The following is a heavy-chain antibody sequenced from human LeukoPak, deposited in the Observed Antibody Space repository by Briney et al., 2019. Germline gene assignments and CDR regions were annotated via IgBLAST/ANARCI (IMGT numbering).Heavy chain of an antibody. CDR2: IYPGDSDT. Sequence: GESLKISCKGSGYSFTSYWMGWVRQMPGKGLEWMGIIYPGDSDTRHSPSFQGQVTISADKSISTAYLQWSSLKASDTAMYYCARAVAGTEDAFDIWGQGTMVTVSS. J-gene: IGHJ3*02. CDR1: GYSFTSYW. D-gene: IGHD6-19*01. V-gene: IGHV5-51*01. CDR3: ARAVAGTEDAFDI.